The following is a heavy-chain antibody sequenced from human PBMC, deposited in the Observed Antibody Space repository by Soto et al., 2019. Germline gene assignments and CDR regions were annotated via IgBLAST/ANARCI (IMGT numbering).Heavy chain of an antibody. CDR1: GYTFTSYA. CDR2: INAGNGNT. J-gene: IGHJ5*02. Sequence: QVQLVQSGAEEKKPGASVKVSCKASGYTFTSYAMHWVRQAPGQRLEWMGWINAGNGNTKYSQKFQGRVTITRDTTASTAYRELSSLRSENTSVYYCAREGAGSLHGFDPWGQGTLVTVSS. D-gene: IGHD3-10*01. V-gene: IGHV1-3*05. CDR3: AREGAGSLHGFDP.